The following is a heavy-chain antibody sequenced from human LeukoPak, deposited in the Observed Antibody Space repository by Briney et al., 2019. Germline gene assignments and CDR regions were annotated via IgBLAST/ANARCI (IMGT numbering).Heavy chain of an antibody. CDR1: GFTFSSYA. D-gene: IGHD6-13*01. J-gene: IGHJ4*02. V-gene: IGHV3-23*01. Sequence: GGSLRLSCAASGFTFSSYAMSCVRQAPGKGLEWVSAISGSDDSTYYADSVKGRFTISRDNSKNTVYLQMNSLRAEDTAVYYCAKLRSGGPAAGNYWGQGTLVTVSS. CDR2: ISGSDDST. CDR3: AKLRSGGPAAGNY.